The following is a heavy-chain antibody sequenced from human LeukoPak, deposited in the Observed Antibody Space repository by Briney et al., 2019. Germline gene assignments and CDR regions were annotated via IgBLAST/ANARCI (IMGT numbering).Heavy chain of an antibody. CDR2: IYYSGST. D-gene: IGHD4-17*01. J-gene: IGHJ4*02. V-gene: IGHV4-39*07. CDR3: AKANYGDYCFDY. Sequence: SETLSLTCTVSGGSISSSSYYWGWIRPPPGKGLEWIGSIYYSGSTYYNPSLKSRVTISVDTSKNQFSLKLSSVTAADTAVYYCAKANYGDYCFDYWGQGTLVTVSS. CDR1: GGSISSSSYY.